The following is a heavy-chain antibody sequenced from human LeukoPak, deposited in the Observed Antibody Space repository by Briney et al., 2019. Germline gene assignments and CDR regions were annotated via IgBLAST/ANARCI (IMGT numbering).Heavy chain of an antibody. Sequence: AGGSLRLSCAASGFTFSSYGMHWVRQAPGKGLEWVAVISYDGSNKYYADSVKGRFTISRDNSKNTLYLQMNSLRAEDTAVYYCARDRCSSTSCLYYMDVWGKGTTVTVSS. CDR1: GFTFSSYG. CDR3: ARDRCSSTSCLYYMDV. V-gene: IGHV3-30*03. CDR2: ISYDGSNK. J-gene: IGHJ6*03. D-gene: IGHD2-2*01.